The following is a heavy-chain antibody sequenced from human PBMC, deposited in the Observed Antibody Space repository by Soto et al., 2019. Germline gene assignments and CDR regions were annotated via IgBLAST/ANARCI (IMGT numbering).Heavy chain of an antibody. V-gene: IGHV5-51*07. D-gene: IGHD6-13*01. CDR3: ARQGIAEVGPYFDY. CDR2: IYPGDSDT. Sequence: LKSSDERSGYNFTSYWIGSVHQMPRKGLEWMRIIYPGDSDTRYSPSFQGQVTISADKSISTAYLQWSSLKASDTAMYYCARQGIAEVGPYFDYWGQGTLVTVSS. CDR1: GYNFTSYW. J-gene: IGHJ4*02.